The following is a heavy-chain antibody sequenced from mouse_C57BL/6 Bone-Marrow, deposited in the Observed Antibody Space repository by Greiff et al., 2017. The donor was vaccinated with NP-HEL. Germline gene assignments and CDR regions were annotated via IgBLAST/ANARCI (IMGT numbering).Heavy chain of an antibody. CDR1: GYTFTDYN. CDR2: INPNNGGT. V-gene: IGHV1-18*01. D-gene: IGHD1-1*01. Sequence: EVQLQQSGPELVKPGASVKIPCKASGYTFTDYNMDWVKQSHGKSLEWIGDINPNNGGTIYNQKFKGKATLTVDKSSSTAYMELRSLTSEDTAVYYCARLGYGSRDRYFDVWGTGTTVTVSS. CDR3: ARLGYGSRDRYFDV. J-gene: IGHJ1*03.